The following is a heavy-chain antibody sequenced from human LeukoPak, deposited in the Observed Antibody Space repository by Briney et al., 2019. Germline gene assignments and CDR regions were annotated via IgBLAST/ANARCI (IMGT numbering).Heavy chain of an antibody. D-gene: IGHD3-3*01. CDR2: IIPISGTA. Sequence: GASVKVSCKASGGTFSSYAISWVRQAPGQGLEWMGGIIPISGTANYAQKFQGRVTITADESTSTAYMELSSLRSEDTAVYYCARGGFWSGYSSVPHAFDIWGQGTMVTVSS. CDR1: GGTFSSYA. CDR3: ARGGFWSGYSSVPHAFDI. V-gene: IGHV1-69*13. J-gene: IGHJ3*02.